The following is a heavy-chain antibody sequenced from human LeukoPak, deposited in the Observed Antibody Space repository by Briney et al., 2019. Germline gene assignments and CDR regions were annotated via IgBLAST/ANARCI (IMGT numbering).Heavy chain of an antibody. CDR3: AKGAGIDY. J-gene: IGHJ4*02. Sequence: GGSLRLSCAASGFAFSTFAMSWVRQAPGKGLEWVSYISSRGSSIYYADSVKGRFTISRDNAKNSLYLQMNSLRAEDTAVYYCAKGAGIDYWGQGTLVTVSS. CDR1: GFAFSTFA. CDR2: ISSRGSSI. V-gene: IGHV3-48*04. D-gene: IGHD6-13*01.